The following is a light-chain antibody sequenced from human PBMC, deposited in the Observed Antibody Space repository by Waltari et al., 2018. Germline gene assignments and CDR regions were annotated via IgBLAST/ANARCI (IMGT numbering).Light chain of an antibody. V-gene: IGKV1-5*03. J-gene: IGKJ2*01. Sequence: DIQMTQSPSTLSASVGDSVTITCRASETVLTGLAWYQQKPGKAPKLLIYKASSRESGVPSRFSGSASGTEFTLTISSLQPDDSATYYCLQYHSYSKFGQGTKLEIK. CDR3: LQYHSYSK. CDR2: KAS. CDR1: ETVLTG.